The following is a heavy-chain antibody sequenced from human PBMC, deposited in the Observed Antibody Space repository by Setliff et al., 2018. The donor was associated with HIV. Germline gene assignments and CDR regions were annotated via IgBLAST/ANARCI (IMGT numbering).Heavy chain of an antibody. D-gene: IGHD3-16*01. CDR1: GFTFRSYG. Sequence: QTGGSLRLSCAASGFTFRSYGMHWVRQAPGKGLEWVAVISSDGSNKYYADSVKGRFTISRDNSKNTLYLQMNSLRAEDTAVYYCSKAGGGATLYYFDYWGQGTLVTVSS. CDR2: ISSDGSNK. CDR3: SKAGGGATLYYFDY. V-gene: IGHV3-30*18. J-gene: IGHJ4*02.